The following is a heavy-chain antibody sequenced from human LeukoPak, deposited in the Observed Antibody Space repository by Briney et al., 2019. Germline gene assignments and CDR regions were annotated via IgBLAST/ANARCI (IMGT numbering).Heavy chain of an antibody. D-gene: IGHD5/OR15-5a*01. Sequence: GGSLRLSCAASELTVSTNYFSWVRQAPGKGLEWVSVIYGGDSTFYAGSVKGRFTISRDNSKNTLYLQMNSLRAEDTAVYYCAGVLYVAYFDYWGQGTLVTVSS. V-gene: IGHV3-53*01. CDR2: IYGGDST. J-gene: IGHJ4*02. CDR3: AGVLYVAYFDY. CDR1: ELTVSTNY.